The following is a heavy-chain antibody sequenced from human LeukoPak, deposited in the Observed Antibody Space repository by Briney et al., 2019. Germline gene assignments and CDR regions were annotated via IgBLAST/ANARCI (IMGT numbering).Heavy chain of an antibody. CDR2: ISYDGSNK. D-gene: IGHD6-19*01. Sequence: PGGSLRLSCAASGFTFSSYAMHWVRQAPGKGLEWVAVISYDGSNKYYADSVKGRFTISRDNAKNSLYLQMNSLRAEDTAVYYCARVAAVAAPNAFDIWGQGTMVTVSS. J-gene: IGHJ3*02. CDR1: GFTFSSYA. CDR3: ARVAAVAAPNAFDI. V-gene: IGHV3-30-3*01.